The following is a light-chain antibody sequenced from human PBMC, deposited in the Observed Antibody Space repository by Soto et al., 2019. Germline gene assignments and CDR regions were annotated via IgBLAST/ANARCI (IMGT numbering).Light chain of an antibody. J-gene: IGKJ4*01. V-gene: IGKV3-20*01. CDR3: QQYGSSPLT. CDR2: DTS. CDR1: QSVSSY. Sequence: EIVLTQSPGTLSLSVGERVTLSCRASQSVSSYLAWYQQTPGQAPRLLIYDTSNRATGTPDRFSGSGSGTDFTLTISRLGPEDFTVYSCQQYGSSPLTFGGGTTVEIK.